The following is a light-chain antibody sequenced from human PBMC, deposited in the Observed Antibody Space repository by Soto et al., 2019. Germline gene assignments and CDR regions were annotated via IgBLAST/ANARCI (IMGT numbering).Light chain of an antibody. V-gene: IGLV2-11*01. CDR2: DVS. CDR3: SSYADIYSYV. Sequence: QSVLTQPRSVSGSPGQSVAISCSGTNSDVGGYNYVSWYQQHPGKAPKLILYDVSRRPSGVPDRFSGSKSGNTASLTISGLQSDDEADYYCSSYADIYSYVFGTGTKVTVL. J-gene: IGLJ1*01. CDR1: NSDVGGYNY.